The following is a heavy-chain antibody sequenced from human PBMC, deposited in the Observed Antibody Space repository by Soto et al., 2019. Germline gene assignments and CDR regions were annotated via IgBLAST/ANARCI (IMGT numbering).Heavy chain of an antibody. CDR3: ARASGDYGLSEYFQH. J-gene: IGHJ1*01. D-gene: IGHD4-17*01. CDR1: GYTFTSYG. Sequence: QVQLVQSGGEVKKPGASVKVSCKASGYTFTSYGISWLRQAPGQGLEWMGWISTYNGNTNYAQKVQGRVTMTTDTSTSTAYMELRSLRSDDTAVYYCARASGDYGLSEYFQHWGQGTLVTVSS. V-gene: IGHV1-18*01. CDR2: ISTYNGNT.